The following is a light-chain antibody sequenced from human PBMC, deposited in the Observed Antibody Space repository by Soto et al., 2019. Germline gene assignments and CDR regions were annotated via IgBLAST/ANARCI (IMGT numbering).Light chain of an antibody. CDR3: ELESGYSRM. CDR2: QAS. V-gene: IGKV1-5*03. J-gene: IGKJ1*01. Sequence: IQRTQFISTLSASLGDRVTITCRASQSISSWLAWYLQKSGKAPKLLISQASSLESGVPSRFSGSGSETGFCLTISGLRSCALSVLFIELESGYSRMVGPGTKVDI. CDR1: QSISSW.